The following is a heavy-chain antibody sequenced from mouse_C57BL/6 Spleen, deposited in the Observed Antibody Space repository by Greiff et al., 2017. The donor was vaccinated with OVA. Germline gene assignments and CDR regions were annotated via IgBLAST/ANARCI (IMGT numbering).Heavy chain of an antibody. Sequence: QVQLKESGPELVKPGASVKISCKASGYAFSSSWMNWVKQRPGKGLEWIGRIYPGAGDTTYNGKFKGKATLTADKSSSTAYMQLSGVTSEDSAVYFCAYDYGGDFDYWGQGTTLTVSS. CDR3: AYDYGGDFDY. D-gene: IGHD2-4*01. CDR1: GYAFSSSW. V-gene: IGHV1-82*01. J-gene: IGHJ2*01. CDR2: IYPGAGDT.